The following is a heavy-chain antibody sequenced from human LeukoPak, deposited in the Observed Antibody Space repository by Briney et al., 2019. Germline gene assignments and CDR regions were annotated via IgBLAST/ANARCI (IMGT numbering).Heavy chain of an antibody. V-gene: IGHV4-39*01. CDR3: ARGYCGGDCYSIGAFDI. CDR2: IYCSGST. J-gene: IGHJ3*02. D-gene: IGHD2-21*02. Sequence: SETLSLTCTVSGGSISSSSYYWGWIRQPPGKGLEWIGSIYCSGSTYYNPSLKSRVTISVDTSKNQFSLELSSVTAADTAVYYCARGYCGGDCYSIGAFDIWGQGTMVTVSS. CDR1: GGSISSSSYY.